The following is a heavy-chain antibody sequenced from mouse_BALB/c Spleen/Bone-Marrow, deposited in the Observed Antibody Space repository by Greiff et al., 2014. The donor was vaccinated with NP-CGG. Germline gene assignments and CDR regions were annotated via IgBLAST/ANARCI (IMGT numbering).Heavy chain of an antibody. V-gene: IGHV1-14*01. CDR1: GYTFTSYV. CDR2: IHPYNDGT. Sequence: LVESGPELVKPGASVKMSCKASGYTFTSYVMHWVKQKPGQGLGWIGYIHPYNDGTKYNEKFKGKATLTSDKSSSTAYMELSSLTSEDSAVYYCARRYGNYYFDYWGQGTTLTVSS. J-gene: IGHJ2*01. CDR3: ARRYGNYYFDY. D-gene: IGHD2-10*02.